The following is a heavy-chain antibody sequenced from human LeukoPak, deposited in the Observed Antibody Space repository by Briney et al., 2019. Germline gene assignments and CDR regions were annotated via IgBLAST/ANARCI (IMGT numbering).Heavy chain of an antibody. D-gene: IGHD3-3*01. V-gene: IGHV3-30*03. CDR2: ISNDGSRK. CDR3: ARDRAWNYFDY. Sequence: PGRSLRLSCAPSGFTLSRHGMHWVRQAPGKGLEWVAIISNDGSRKYYGHSVEGRFTISRDNSKNTLYLQMDSLRAEDTAVYYCARDRAWNYFDYWGQGTLVTVSS. J-gene: IGHJ4*02. CDR1: GFTLSRHG.